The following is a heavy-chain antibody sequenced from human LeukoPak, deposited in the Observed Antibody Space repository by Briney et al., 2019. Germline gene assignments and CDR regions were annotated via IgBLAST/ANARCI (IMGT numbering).Heavy chain of an antibody. Sequence: GGSLRLSCAASGFTFSSYAMSWVRQAPGKGLEWVSAISGSGGSTYYADSVKGRFTISRDNSKNTLYLQMNSLRAEDTAVYYCAKDRWAYYDSSGYYYVYWGQGTPVTVSS. CDR2: ISGSGGST. D-gene: IGHD3-22*01. CDR1: GFTFSSYA. J-gene: IGHJ4*02. CDR3: AKDRWAYYDSSGYYYVY. V-gene: IGHV3-23*01.